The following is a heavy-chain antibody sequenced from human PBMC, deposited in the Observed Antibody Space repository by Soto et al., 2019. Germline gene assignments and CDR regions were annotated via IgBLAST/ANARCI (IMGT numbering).Heavy chain of an antibody. CDR3: ARLKGIAAAGTVDY. V-gene: IGHV1-69*02. J-gene: IGHJ4*02. CDR2: IIPILGIA. CDR1: GGTFSSYT. Sequence: QVQLVQSGAEVKKPGSSVKVSCKASGGTFSSYTISWVRQAPGQGLEWMGRIIPILGIANYAQKFQGRVTITADKSTSTAYMELSGLRSEDTAVYYCARLKGIAAAGTVDYWGQGTLVTVSS. D-gene: IGHD6-13*01.